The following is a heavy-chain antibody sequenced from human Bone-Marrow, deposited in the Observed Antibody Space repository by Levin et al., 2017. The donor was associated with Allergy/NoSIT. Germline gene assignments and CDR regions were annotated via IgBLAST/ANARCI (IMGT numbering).Heavy chain of an antibody. CDR2: IGYDGNNK. J-gene: IGHJ2*01. CDR1: GFTFGNHA. CDR3: ARDGLDQLRLSRWDWYCDV. Sequence: GGSLRLSCAASGFTFGNHALHWVRQAPGQGLEWVAVIGYDGNNKFYGDSVKGRFSISRDNSKNRLYLQMTNLRAEDTAVYFCARDGLDQLRLSRWDWYCDVWGRGTLVTVSS. D-gene: IGHD2-2*01. V-gene: IGHV3-33*01.